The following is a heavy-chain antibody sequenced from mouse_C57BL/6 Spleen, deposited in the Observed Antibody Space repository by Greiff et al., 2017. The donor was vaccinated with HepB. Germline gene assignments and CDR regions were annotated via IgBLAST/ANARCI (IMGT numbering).Heavy chain of an antibody. Sequence: QVQLQQPGAELVKPGASVKLSCKASGYTFTSYWMHWVKQRPGQGLEWIGMIHPNSGSTNYNEKFKSKATLTVDKSSSTAYMQLSSLTSEDSAVYYCARSSTVVEYYAMDYWGQGTSVTVSS. CDR3: ARSSTVVEYYAMDY. D-gene: IGHD1-1*01. V-gene: IGHV1-64*01. CDR2: IHPNSGST. CDR1: GYTFTSYW. J-gene: IGHJ4*01.